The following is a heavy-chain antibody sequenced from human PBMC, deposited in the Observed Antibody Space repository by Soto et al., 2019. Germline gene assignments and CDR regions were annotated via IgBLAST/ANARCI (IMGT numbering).Heavy chain of an antibody. Sequence: VASVKVSCKASGYTFTSYDINWVRQATGQGFEWMGWMNPNSGNTGYAQKFQGRVTMTRDTSMSTVYMELSSLRSEDTAVYYCARSSSWYWFDPWGQGTLVTVSS. D-gene: IGHD6-13*01. CDR3: ARSSSWYWFDP. V-gene: IGHV1-8*01. J-gene: IGHJ5*02. CDR1: GYTFTSYD. CDR2: MNPNSGNT.